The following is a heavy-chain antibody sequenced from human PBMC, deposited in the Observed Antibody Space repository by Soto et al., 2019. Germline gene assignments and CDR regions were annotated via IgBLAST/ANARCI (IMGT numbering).Heavy chain of an antibody. Sequence: QVQLVQSGTEVKKPGASVKVSCKASGYTFTRFGINWVRQAPGQGLEWMGWISGHNGNTHSAQNFQGRVTVTTDTSTSTAYMELRSLRSGDTAVYYCARGFGAGGQLVGGFDYWGQGTLVTVSS. CDR2: ISGHNGNT. J-gene: IGHJ4*02. CDR3: ARGFGAGGQLVGGFDY. CDR1: GYTFTRFG. D-gene: IGHD6-6*01. V-gene: IGHV1-18*01.